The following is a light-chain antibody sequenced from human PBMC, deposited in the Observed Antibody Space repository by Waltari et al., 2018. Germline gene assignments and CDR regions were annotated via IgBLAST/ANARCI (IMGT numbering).Light chain of an antibody. CDR1: QRISTY. V-gene: IGKV1-39*01. CDR2: TAS. J-gene: IGKJ1*01. Sequence: DIQMTQSPSSLSASVGDRVTITCRASQRISTYLNWYQQKPGKAPNLLIYTASNLQSGVPSRFSGSGSGTDFSLTISSLQPEDFATYYCQQSYSNPRTFGRGTKVEIK. CDR3: QQSYSNPRT.